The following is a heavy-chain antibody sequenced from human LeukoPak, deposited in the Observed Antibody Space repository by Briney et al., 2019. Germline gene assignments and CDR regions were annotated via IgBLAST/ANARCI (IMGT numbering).Heavy chain of an antibody. CDR2: INSDGSRT. V-gene: IGHV3-74*01. CDR3: ARDGITGYYYYYGMDV. CDR1: GFTLSTYW. J-gene: IGHJ6*02. D-gene: IGHD1-20*01. Sequence: GGSLRLSCAASGFTLSTYWMHWVRQGPGKGLVWVSCINSDGSRTTYADSVKGRFTISRDNAKNTLYLQMNTLRAEDTAVYYCARDGITGYYYYYGMDVWGQGTTVTVSS.